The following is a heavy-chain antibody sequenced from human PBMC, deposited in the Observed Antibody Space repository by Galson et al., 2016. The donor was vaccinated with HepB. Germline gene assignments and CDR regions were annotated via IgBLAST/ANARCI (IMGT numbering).Heavy chain of an antibody. CDR1: GFIFTSYA. V-gene: IGHV1-18*01. CDR2: VSAYNDVT. CDR3: ARDVGDYYGSGSFRFDY. J-gene: IGHJ4*02. D-gene: IGHD3-10*01. Sequence: SVKVSCKASGFIFTSYAFTWVRQAPGQGLEWMGWVSAYNDVTNYAQRFQGRVSMTTDTATGTAYMGLRGLRFDDTALYYCARDVGDYYGSGSFRFDYWGQGTLVTVSS.